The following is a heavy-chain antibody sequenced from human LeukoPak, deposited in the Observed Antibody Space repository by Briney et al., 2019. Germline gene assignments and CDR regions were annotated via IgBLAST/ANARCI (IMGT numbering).Heavy chain of an antibody. CDR3: GRARQGLGVSNWFDP. V-gene: IGHV3-7*01. Sequence: GGSLRLSCEASGFIFSDYSMTWVRQAPGKGLEWVANIKDNGSKKYCVDSLKGRFTIARDKAKNSLYLEMNSLRAEDTAIYYCGRARQGLGVSNWFDPWGQGTLVTVSS. J-gene: IGHJ5*02. D-gene: IGHD1-1*01. CDR2: IKDNGSKK. CDR1: GFIFSDYS.